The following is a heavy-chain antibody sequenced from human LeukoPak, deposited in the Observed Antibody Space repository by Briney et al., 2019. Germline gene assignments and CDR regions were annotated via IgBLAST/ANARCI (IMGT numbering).Heavy chain of an antibody. J-gene: IGHJ4*02. V-gene: IGHV4-59*01. CDR3: ARESPLWFGEFVTDY. CDR1: GGSISSYY. Sequence: PSETLSLTCTVSGGSISSYYWSWIRQPPGKGLEWIGYIYYSGSTNYNPSLKSRVTISVDTSKNQFSLKLSSVTAADTAVYYCARESPLWFGEFVTDYWGQGTLVTVSS. CDR2: IYYSGST. D-gene: IGHD3-10*01.